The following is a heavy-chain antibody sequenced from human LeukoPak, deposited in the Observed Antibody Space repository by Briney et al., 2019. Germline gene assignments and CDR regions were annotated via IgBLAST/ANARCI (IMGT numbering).Heavy chain of an antibody. J-gene: IGHJ6*03. CDR3: ARNDILTGYPKRWVYYYYYYMDV. V-gene: IGHV1-18*01. CDR2: ISAYNGNT. D-gene: IGHD3-9*01. Sequence: WASVKVSCKASGYTFTSYGISWVRQAPGQGLEWMGWISAYNGNTNYAQKLQGRVTMTTDTSTSTAYMELRSLRSDDTAVYYCARNDILTGYPKRWVYYYYYYMDVWGKGTTVTISS. CDR1: GYTFTSYG.